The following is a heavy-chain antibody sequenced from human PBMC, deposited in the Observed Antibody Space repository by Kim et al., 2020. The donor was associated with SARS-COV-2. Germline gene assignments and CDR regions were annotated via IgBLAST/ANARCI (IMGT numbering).Heavy chain of an antibody. J-gene: IGHJ5*02. V-gene: IGHV4-34*01. CDR2: INHSGST. Sequence: SETLSLTCAVYGGSFSGYYWSWIRQLPGKGLEWIGEINHSGSTNYNPSLKSRVTISVDTSKNQFSLKLSSVTAADTAVYYCARGPGYSSSWYGARNWFDP. D-gene: IGHD6-13*01. CDR3: ARGPGYSSSWYGARNWFDP. CDR1: GGSFSGYY.